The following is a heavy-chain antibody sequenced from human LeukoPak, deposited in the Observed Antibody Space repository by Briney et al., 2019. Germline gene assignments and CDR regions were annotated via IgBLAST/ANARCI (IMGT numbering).Heavy chain of an antibody. CDR2: INWNGGST. CDR1: GFTFDDYG. Sequence: GGSLRLSCAASGFTFDDYGMSWVRQAPGKGLEWVSGINWNGGSTGYADSVRGRFTVSRDNAKNTLYLQMNSLRVEDTAVYYCASFRHTDIWGQGTTVTVSP. J-gene: IGHJ3*02. CDR3: ASFRHTDI. V-gene: IGHV3-20*04. D-gene: IGHD6-6*01.